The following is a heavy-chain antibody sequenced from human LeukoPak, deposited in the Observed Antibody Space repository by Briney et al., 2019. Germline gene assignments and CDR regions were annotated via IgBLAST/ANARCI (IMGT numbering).Heavy chain of an antibody. Sequence: PSETLSLTCAVYGGCFSGYYWSWIRQRPGKGLEWIGEINHSGSTNYNPSLKSRVTISVDTSKNQFSLKLSSVTAADTAVYYCARGQAYGGQFDYWGQGTLVTVSS. CDR1: GGCFSGYY. J-gene: IGHJ4*02. D-gene: IGHD4-23*01. CDR2: INHSGST. CDR3: ARGQAYGGQFDY. V-gene: IGHV4-34*01.